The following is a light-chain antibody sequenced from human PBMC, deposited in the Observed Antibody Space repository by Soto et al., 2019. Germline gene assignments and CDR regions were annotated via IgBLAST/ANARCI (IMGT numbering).Light chain of an antibody. CDR2: LGS. Sequence: DIVMTQSPLSLPVTPGEPASVSCRSGQSLLNSNGYNYLAWYLQKPGQSPQLLIYLGSNRASGVPHRFRRSGSCTSFTLKITSVAAAYLGLYYCIQPHQPPITFGQGPRLQMK. CDR3: IQPHQPPIT. J-gene: IGKJ5*01. V-gene: IGKV2-28*01. CDR1: QSLLNSNGYNY.